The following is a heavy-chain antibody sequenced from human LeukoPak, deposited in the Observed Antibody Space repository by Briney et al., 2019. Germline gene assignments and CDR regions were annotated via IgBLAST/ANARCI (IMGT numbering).Heavy chain of an antibody. D-gene: IGHD2-21*01. J-gene: IGHJ4*02. Sequence: SETLSLTCAVYGGSCSDYYCSWIRQPPGKGLEWMGEIHPYGDLYYNSSLRSRLTISIDTSKTQSSLRLTSLTAADTAFYYCARGRDRSKAGEHWGQGTLVTVSS. CDR3: ARGRDRSKAGEH. V-gene: IGHV4-34*01. CDR1: GGSCSDYY. CDR2: IHPYGDL.